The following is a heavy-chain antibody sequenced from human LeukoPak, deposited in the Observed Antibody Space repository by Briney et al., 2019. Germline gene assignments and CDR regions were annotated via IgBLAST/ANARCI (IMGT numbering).Heavy chain of an antibody. CDR2: ISGSGGDT. CDR3: ARDQEYCFDY. V-gene: IGHV3-23*01. J-gene: IGHJ4*02. Sequence: GGSLRLSCAASRFTFSIYAMSWVRQAPGKGLEWVSGISGSGGDTYYADSVKGRFTISRDNAKNSLYLQMNSLRAEDTAVYYCARDQEYCFDYWGQGTLVTVSS. CDR1: RFTFSIYA.